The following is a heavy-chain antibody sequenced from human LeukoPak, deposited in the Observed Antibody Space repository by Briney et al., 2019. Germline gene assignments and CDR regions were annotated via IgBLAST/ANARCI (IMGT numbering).Heavy chain of an antibody. V-gene: IGHV1-3*01. CDR3: ATPLARYSEAFDI. CDR1: GYTFTSYA. J-gene: IGHJ3*02. CDR2: INAGNGNT. Sequence: ASVKVSCKASGYTFTSYAMHWVRQAPGQRLEWMGWINAGNGNTKSSQNFQGRVTITRDTSASTAYMELSSLRSEDTAVYYCATPLARYSEAFDIWGQGTMVTVSS. D-gene: IGHD3-9*01.